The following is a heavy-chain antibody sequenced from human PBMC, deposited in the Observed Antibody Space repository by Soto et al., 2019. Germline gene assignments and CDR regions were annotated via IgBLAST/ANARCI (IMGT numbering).Heavy chain of an antibody. CDR1: GGSVSSGSYY. CDR2: IYYSGNT. J-gene: IGHJ4*02. Sequence: SETLSLTCTVSGGSVSSGSYYWSWIRQPPGKGLEWIGYIYYSGNTNYNPSLKSRVTISVDTSKNQFSLKLSSVTPADTAVYYCARERRGPTQQLVFFDYWGQGTLVTVS. CDR3: ARERRGPTQQLVFFDY. V-gene: IGHV4-61*01. D-gene: IGHD6-13*01.